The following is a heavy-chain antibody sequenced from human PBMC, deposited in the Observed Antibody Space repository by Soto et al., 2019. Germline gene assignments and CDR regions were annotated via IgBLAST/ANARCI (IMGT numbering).Heavy chain of an antibody. D-gene: IGHD3-22*01. CDR2: IWYAGNNK. V-gene: IGHV3-33*01. CDR3: ARGSRGYYSDAFDI. J-gene: IGHJ3*02. CDR1: GFTFSSYG. Sequence: GGSLRLSCAASGFTFSSYGMHWVRQAPGKGLEWVAVIWYAGNNKYNADSVKGRFTINRDNSKNTLFMQMNSLRAEDTAVYYCARGSRGYYSDAFDIWGQGTMVTVSS.